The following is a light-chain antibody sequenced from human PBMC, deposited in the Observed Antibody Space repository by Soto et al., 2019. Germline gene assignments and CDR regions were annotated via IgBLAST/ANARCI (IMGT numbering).Light chain of an antibody. Sequence: DIQMTQSPFSLSASVGDRVTITCRASQSISSYLNWYQQKPGKAPNLLIYAASSLQSGVPSRFSGSASGTDFTLTISSLHPEDFATYYCQQSYSTPFTFGQATKLEIK. J-gene: IGKJ2*01. CDR1: QSISSY. CDR3: QQSYSTPFT. V-gene: IGKV1-39*01. CDR2: AAS.